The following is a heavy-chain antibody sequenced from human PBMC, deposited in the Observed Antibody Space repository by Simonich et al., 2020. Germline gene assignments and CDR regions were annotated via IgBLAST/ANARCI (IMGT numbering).Heavy chain of an antibody. J-gene: IGHJ6*04. D-gene: IGHD2-8*01. Sequence: QVQLVESGGGVVQPGRSRRLSCAASGFTFSRYGMNGVRQAPGKGLGCVAVIGDNGSNKNYPDSVTGRFTISRDNAKNTLYLQMNSLRAEDTAVYYCARDRCTNGVCLDVWGKGTTVTVSS. CDR2: IGDNGSNK. CDR3: ARDRCTNGVCLDV. CDR1: GFTFSRYG. V-gene: IGHV3-33*01.